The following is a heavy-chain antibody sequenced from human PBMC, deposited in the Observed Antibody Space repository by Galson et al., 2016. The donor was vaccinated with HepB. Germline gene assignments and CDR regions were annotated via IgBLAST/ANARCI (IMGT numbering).Heavy chain of an antibody. CDR1: GFTFSSYW. V-gene: IGHV3-7*01. J-gene: IGHJ4*02. Sequence: SLRLSCAASGFTFSSYWMSWVRQAPGKGLEWVANIKQDGSEKYYVDSVKGRFTISRDNAKNSLFLQMNSLRAEDTAVYYCARDSRRKPYSSSQGGLLDYWGLGTLVTVSS. CDR2: IKQDGSEK. D-gene: IGHD6-13*01. CDR3: ARDSRRKPYSSSQGGLLDY.